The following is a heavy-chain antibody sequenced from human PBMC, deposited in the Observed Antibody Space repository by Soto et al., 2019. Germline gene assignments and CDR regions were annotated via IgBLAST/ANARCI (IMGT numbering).Heavy chain of an antibody. Sequence: SVKVSCKASGGTFSSYAISWVRQAPGQGLEWMGGIIPIFGTANYAQKFQGRVTITADESTSTAYMELSSLRSEDTVVYYCARYSNYDTISVYWFDPWGQGTLVTVS. CDR1: GGTFSSYA. CDR2: IIPIFGTA. D-gene: IGHD4-4*01. V-gene: IGHV1-69*13. CDR3: ARYSNYDTISVYWFDP. J-gene: IGHJ5*02.